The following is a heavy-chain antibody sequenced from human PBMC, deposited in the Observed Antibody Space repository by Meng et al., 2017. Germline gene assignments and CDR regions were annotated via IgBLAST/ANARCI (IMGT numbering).Heavy chain of an antibody. Sequence: GESLKISCAASGFTFSDYYMSWIRQAPGKGLEWVSYISSSGSTIYYADSVKGRFTISRDNAKNSLYLQMNSLRAEDTAVYYCAREMPKNFLEGTFDYWGQGTLVTVSS. CDR1: GFTFSDYY. D-gene: IGHD2/OR15-2a*01. CDR2: ISSSGSTI. J-gene: IGHJ4*02. V-gene: IGHV3-11*04. CDR3: AREMPKNFLEGTFDY.